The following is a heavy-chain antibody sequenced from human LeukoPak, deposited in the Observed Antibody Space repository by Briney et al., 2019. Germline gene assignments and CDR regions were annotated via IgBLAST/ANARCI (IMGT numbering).Heavy chain of an antibody. CDR1: GFIVNSNY. CDR2: IYSGGST. Sequence: GGSLRLSCAASGFIVNSNYMSWVRQAPGKGLEWVSVIYSGGSTYYADSVKGRFTISRDNSKNTLYLQMNSLRAEDTAVYYCATKGSSWYDYWGQGTLVTVSS. J-gene: IGHJ4*02. D-gene: IGHD6-13*01. CDR3: ATKGSSWYDY. V-gene: IGHV3-66*01.